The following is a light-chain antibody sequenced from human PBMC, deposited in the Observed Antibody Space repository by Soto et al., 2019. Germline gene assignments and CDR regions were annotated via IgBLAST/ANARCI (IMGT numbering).Light chain of an antibody. CDR3: QQYNNWART. CDR1: QSVSYY. Sequence: EIVLTQSPGTLSLSPGERATLSFRASQSVSYYLAWYQQKPGQAPTLLMYGASTRATGIPARFSGSGSGTEFTLTISSLQSADFAVYFCQQYNNWARTFGQGTKVDI. V-gene: IGKV3-15*01. J-gene: IGKJ1*01. CDR2: GAS.